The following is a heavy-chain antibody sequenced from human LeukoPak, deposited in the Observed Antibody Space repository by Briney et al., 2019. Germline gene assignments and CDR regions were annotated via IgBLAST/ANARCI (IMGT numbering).Heavy chain of an antibody. V-gene: IGHV3-64D*06. Sequence: LAGGSLRLSCAASGFTLTWHVMHWVRQAPGKALEYVSFIHHNGEMTTYAESVRGRFTVSRDNSENTLFLELSSLRTDDTAVYYCVRDMSGKYSFDYWGQGTLVIVST. CDR3: VRDMSGKYSFDY. CDR1: GFTLTWHV. D-gene: IGHD1-26*01. J-gene: IGHJ4*02. CDR2: IHHNGEMT.